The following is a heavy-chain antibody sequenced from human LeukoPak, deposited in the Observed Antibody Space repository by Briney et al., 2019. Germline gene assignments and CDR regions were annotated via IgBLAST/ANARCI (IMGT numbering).Heavy chain of an antibody. D-gene: IGHD3-22*01. CDR1: GFTFSSYA. J-gene: IGHJ4*02. V-gene: IGHV3-23*01. Sequence: PGGSLRLSCAASGFTFSSYAMSWVRQAPGKGLEWVSAISGSGGSTYYADSVKGRFTISRDNSKNTLYLQMNSLRAEDTAVYYCAKDNYYYDSSAIPPGDYFDYWGQGTLVTVSS. CDR3: AKDNYYYDSSAIPPGDYFDY. CDR2: ISGSGGST.